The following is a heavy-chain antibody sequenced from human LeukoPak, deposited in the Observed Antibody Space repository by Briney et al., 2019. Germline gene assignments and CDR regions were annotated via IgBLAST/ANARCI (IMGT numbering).Heavy chain of an antibody. CDR1: GDSISSSNYY. V-gene: IGHV4-39*01. D-gene: IGHD3-3*01. CDR3: ASALTIFGVAAFDY. Sequence: SETLSLTCAVSGDSISSSNYYWGWIRQPPGKRLEWIGSLYYSGSPYYNPSLKSRVTISVDTSNNQFSLKLNSVTAADTAVYYCASALTIFGVAAFDYWGQGTLVTVSS. J-gene: IGHJ4*02. CDR2: LYYSGSP.